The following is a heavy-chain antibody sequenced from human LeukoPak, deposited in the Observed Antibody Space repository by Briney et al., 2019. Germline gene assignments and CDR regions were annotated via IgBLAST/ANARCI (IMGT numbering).Heavy chain of an antibody. CDR2: INHSGST. CDR1: GGSFSGYY. J-gene: IGHJ5*02. D-gene: IGHD4-23*01. Sequence: PSETLSLTCAVYGGSFSGYYWSWIRQPPGKGLEWIGEINHSGSTSYNPSLKSRVTISVDTSKNQFSLKLSSVTAADTAVYYCARETPLRWWFDPWGQGTLVTVSS. CDR3: ARETPLRWWFDP. V-gene: IGHV4-34*01.